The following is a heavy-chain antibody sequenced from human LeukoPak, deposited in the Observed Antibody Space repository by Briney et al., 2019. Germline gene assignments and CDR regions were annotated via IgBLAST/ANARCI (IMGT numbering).Heavy chain of an antibody. CDR2: VSPGGST. D-gene: IGHD3-16*01. CDR1: SESSGGDD. J-gene: IGHJ5*02. V-gene: IGHV4-34*01. Sequence: SETLSLTCAMHSESSGGDDWTWIRLPPGKGLEWIGEVSPGGSTRYNPSLRSRVTISLDTSRSRFSLRLSSVTAADTGVYYCARDGGTRLGFDPWGQGTLVTVSS. CDR3: ARDGGTRLGFDP.